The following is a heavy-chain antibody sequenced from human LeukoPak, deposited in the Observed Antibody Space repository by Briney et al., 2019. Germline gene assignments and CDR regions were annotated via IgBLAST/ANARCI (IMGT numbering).Heavy chain of an antibody. CDR2: ISSSSSYI. Sequence: EASETLSLTCSVYGGSITAYYWSWIRQPPGKGLEWVSSISSSSSYIYYADSVKGRFTISRDNAKNSLYLQMNSLRAEDTAVYYCAREIQQLGFDYWGQGTLVTVSS. CDR1: GGSITAYY. J-gene: IGHJ4*02. CDR3: AREIQQLGFDY. D-gene: IGHD6-13*01. V-gene: IGHV3-11*06.